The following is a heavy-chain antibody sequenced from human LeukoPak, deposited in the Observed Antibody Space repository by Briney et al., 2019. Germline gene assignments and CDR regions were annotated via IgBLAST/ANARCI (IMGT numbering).Heavy chain of an antibody. CDR3: AKGDSGSYYSGFDY. CDR2: IRYDGSEK. V-gene: IGHV3-7*03. CDR1: GFTFNNYW. D-gene: IGHD3-10*01. Sequence: GGSLRLSCEASGFTFNNYWMSWVRQAPGKGLEWVANIRYDGSEKYYVDSVKGRFTISRDNAKNSLYLQMNSLRAEDTALYYCAKGDSGSYYSGFDYWGQGTLVTVSS. J-gene: IGHJ4*02.